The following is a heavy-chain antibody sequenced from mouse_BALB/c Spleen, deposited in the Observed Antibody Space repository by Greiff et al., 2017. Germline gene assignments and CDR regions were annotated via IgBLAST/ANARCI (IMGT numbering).Heavy chain of an antibody. D-gene: IGHD1-2*01. CDR2: ISYDGSN. CDR1: GYSITSGYY. V-gene: IGHV3-6*02. J-gene: IGHJ3*01. Sequence: EVKVEESGPGLVKPSQSLSLTCSVTGYSITSGYYWNWIRQFPGNKLEWMGYISYDGSNNYNPSLKNRISITRDTSKNQFFLKLNSVTTEDTATYYCARPFITTAPAWFAYWGQGTLVTVSA. CDR3: ARPFITTAPAWFAY.